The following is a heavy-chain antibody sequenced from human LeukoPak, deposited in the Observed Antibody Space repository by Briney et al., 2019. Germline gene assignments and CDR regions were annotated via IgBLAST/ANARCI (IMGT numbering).Heavy chain of an antibody. J-gene: IGHJ4*02. CDR3: ARGSGYCGGDCYGY. CDR1: GYSFTSHY. V-gene: IGHV1-46*01. CDR2: INPSGSST. Sequence: ASVKVSCKASGYSFTSHYMHWVRQAPGQGLEWMGLINPSGSSTLYAQKFQGRVTMTRDMSTTTDYMELSRLRSDDTAVYYCARGSGYCGGDCYGYWGQGTLVTVSS. D-gene: IGHD2-21*02.